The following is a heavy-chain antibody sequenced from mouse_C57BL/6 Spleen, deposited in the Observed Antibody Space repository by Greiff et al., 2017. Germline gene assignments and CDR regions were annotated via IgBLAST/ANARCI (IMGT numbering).Heavy chain of an antibody. V-gene: IGHV1-69*01. J-gene: IGHJ3*01. D-gene: IGHD3-2*02. CDR2: IDPSDSYT. CDR3: ARRGSSGYEAWFAY. CDR1: GYTFTSYW. Sequence: VQLQQPGAELVMPGASVKLSCKASGYTFTSYWMHWVKQRPGQGLEWIGEIDPSDSYTNYNQKFKGKSTLTVDKSSSTACMQLSRLTSEYSAVYYCARRGSSGYEAWFAYWGQGTLVTVSA.